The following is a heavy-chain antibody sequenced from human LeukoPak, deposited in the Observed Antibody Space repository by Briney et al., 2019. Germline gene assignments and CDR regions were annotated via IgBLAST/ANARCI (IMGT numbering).Heavy chain of an antibody. V-gene: IGHV1-46*01. CDR1: GYTFTGYY. CDR3: ATYRGWFGELLPPPYGMDV. D-gene: IGHD3-10*01. Sequence: GASVKVSCKASGYTFTGYYMHWVRQAPGQGLEWMGIINPSGGSTSYAQKFQGRVTMTRDTSTSTVYMELSSLRSEDTAVYYCATYRGWFGELLPPPYGMDVWGQGTTVTVSS. CDR2: INPSGGST. J-gene: IGHJ6*02.